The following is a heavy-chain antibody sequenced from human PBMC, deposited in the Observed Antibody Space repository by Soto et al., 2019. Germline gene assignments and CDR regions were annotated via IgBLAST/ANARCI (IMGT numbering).Heavy chain of an antibody. V-gene: IGHV1-8*01. J-gene: IGHJ4*02. CDR3: TRSSRSWSGYLWGG. Sequence: QVQLVQSGAEVKKPGASVKVSCKTSGYTFTIYDINWVRQATGQGLEWMGWMNPNTGNTGYGQRFQGRVTMARNTSISTAYMELSSLRSEDTAEYYCTRSSRSWSGYLWGGWGQGTLVTVSS. D-gene: IGHD3-3*01. CDR2: MNPNTGNT. CDR1: GYTFTIYD.